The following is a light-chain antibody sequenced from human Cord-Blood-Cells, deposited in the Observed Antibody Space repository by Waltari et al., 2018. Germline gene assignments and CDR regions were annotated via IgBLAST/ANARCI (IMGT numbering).Light chain of an antibody. Sequence: QSALTQPASVSGSPGQSITISCTGTSSDVGRYNLVSWYQQHPGKAPKPMIYEGSKRPSGVSNRFSGSKSGNTASLTISGLQAEDEADYYCCSYAGSSWVFGGGTKLTVL. CDR3: CSYAGSSWV. J-gene: IGLJ3*02. V-gene: IGLV2-23*01. CDR2: EGS. CDR1: SSDVGRYNL.